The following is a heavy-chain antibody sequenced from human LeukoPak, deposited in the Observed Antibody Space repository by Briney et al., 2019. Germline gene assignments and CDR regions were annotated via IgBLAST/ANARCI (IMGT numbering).Heavy chain of an antibody. J-gene: IGHJ5*02. D-gene: IGHD4-17*01. CDR2: IYYSGST. CDR1: GGSISSSSYY. CDR3: ARRGDYDNWFDP. Sequence: SETLSLTCTVSGGSISSSSYYWGWIRQPPGKGLEWIGSIYYSGSTYYNPSLKSRVTISVDTSKNQFSLKLSSVTAADTAVYYCARRGDYDNWFDPWGQGTLVTVSS. V-gene: IGHV4-39*01.